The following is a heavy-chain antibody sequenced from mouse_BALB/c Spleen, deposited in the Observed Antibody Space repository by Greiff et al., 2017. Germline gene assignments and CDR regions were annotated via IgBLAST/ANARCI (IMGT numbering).Heavy chain of an antibody. CDR2: ISYSGST. Sequence: EVKLMESGPSLVKPSQTLSLTCSVTGDSITSGYWNWIRKFPGNKLEYMGYISYSGSTYYNPSLKSRISITRDTSKNQYYLQLNSVTTEDTATYYCARAIHGNYAWFAYWGQGTLVTVSA. CDR1: GDSITSGY. V-gene: IGHV3-8*02. J-gene: IGHJ3*01. CDR3: ARAIHGNYAWFAY. D-gene: IGHD2-1*01.